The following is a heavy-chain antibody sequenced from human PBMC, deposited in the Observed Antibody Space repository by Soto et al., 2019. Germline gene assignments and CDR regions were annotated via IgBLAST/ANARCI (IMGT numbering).Heavy chain of an antibody. D-gene: IGHD5-18*01. J-gene: IGHJ4*02. Sequence: SETLSLTCTVSGGSISSSSYYWGWIRQPPGKGLEWIGSIYYSGSTYYNPSLKSRVTISVATSKNQFSLKLSSVTAADTAVYYCASVDTAMDIYFDYWGQGTLVTVSS. CDR2: IYYSGST. CDR1: GGSISSSSYY. V-gene: IGHV4-39*01. CDR3: ASVDTAMDIYFDY.